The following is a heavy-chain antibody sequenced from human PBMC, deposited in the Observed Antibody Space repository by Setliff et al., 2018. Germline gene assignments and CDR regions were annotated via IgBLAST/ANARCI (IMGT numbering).Heavy chain of an antibody. CDR3: TRDVYDFRTGEAGP. D-gene: IGHD3-3*01. J-gene: IGHJ5*02. CDR1: GFTFSSLW. Sequence: GSLRLSCAASGFTFSSLWMSWVRQAPGRGLEWVANINQVGNARYYVDSVKGRFTISRDNAKNSLFLQMNSLRAEDTAVYYCTRDVYDFRTGEAGPWGQGARVTVSS. CDR2: INQVGNAR. V-gene: IGHV3-7*01.